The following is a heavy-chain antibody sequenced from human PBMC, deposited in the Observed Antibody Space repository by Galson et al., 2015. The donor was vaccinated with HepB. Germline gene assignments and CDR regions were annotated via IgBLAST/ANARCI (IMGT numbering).Heavy chain of an antibody. J-gene: IGHJ6*03. CDR1: GFTFSSYG. CDR3: ARDTMLFGSVYASDYYYMDV. V-gene: IGHV3-33*01. CDR2: IWYDGSNK. Sequence: SLRVSCAASGFTFSSYGMHWVRQAPGKGLEWVAVIWYDGSNKYYADSVKGRFTISRDNSKNTLYLQMNSLRAEDTAVYYCARDTMLFGSVYASDYYYMDVWGKGTTVTVSS. D-gene: IGHD2-8*01.